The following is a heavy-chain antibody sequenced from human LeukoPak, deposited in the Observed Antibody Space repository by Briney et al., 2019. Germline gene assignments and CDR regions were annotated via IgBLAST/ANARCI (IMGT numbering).Heavy chain of an antibody. J-gene: IGHJ4*02. D-gene: IGHD6-13*01. CDR1: GFTFSDYY. V-gene: IGHV3-11*04. CDR3: ASDSPYSSSWAY. Sequence: GGSLRLSCAASGFTFSDYYMSWIRQAPGKGLEWVSYISSSGSTIHYADSVKGRFTISRDNAKNSLYLQMNSLRAEDTAVYYCASDSPYSSSWAYWGQGTLVTVSS. CDR2: ISSSGSTI.